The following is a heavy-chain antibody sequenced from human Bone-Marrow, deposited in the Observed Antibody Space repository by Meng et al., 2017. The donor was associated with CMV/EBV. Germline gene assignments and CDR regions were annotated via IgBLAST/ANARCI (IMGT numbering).Heavy chain of an antibody. CDR2: TRNKANSYTT. D-gene: IGHD6-13*01. Sequence: GGSLRLSCAASGFTFSDHYMDWVRQAPGKGLEWVGRTRNKANSYTTEYAASVKGRFTISRDDSKNSLYLQMKSLKTEDTAVYYCARGFWVAAAGTYAFDIWGQGTMVTVSS. V-gene: IGHV3-72*01. CDR1: GFTFSDHY. CDR3: ARGFWVAAAGTYAFDI. J-gene: IGHJ3*02.